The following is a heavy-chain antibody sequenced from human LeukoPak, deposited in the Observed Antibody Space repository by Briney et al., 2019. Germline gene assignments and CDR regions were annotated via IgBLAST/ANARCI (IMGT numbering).Heavy chain of an antibody. CDR1: GYTFTGYY. CDR3: ARARTSGSWHHYDH. V-gene: IGHV1-2*02. D-gene: IGHD1-7*01. Sequence: ASVKVSCKASGYTFTGYYMHWVRQAPGQGLEWMGWINPNSGGTNYAQKFQGSVTITADESTSTAYMELSSLRSEDTAVYYCARARTSGSWHHYDHWGQGTLVTVSS. CDR2: INPNSGGT. J-gene: IGHJ4*02.